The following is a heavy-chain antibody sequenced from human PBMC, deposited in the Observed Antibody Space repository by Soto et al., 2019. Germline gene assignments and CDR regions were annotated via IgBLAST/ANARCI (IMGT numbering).Heavy chain of an antibody. CDR2: ISSSGSTI. D-gene: IGHD2-2*01. Sequence: XVSLRLSCAASGLTFSSYEMNWVRQARGKGLEWVPYISSSGSTIYYADSVKGRFTISRDNAKNSPYLQMNSLRAEDTAVYYCARKGWDIVVVPAAAQDFDYWGQGTLVTVSS. CDR1: GLTFSSYE. V-gene: IGHV3-48*03. CDR3: ARKGWDIVVVPAAAQDFDY. J-gene: IGHJ4*02.